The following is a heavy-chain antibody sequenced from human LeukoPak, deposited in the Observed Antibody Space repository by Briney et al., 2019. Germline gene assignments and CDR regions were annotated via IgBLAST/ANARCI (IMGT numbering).Heavy chain of an antibody. Sequence: SETLSLTCTVSGGSISSYYWSWIRQPPGKGLEWIGYIYYSGSTNYNPSLKSRVTISVDTSKNQFSLKLSSVTAADPAVYYCASWWIAARLVGVGVDYWGQGTLVTVSS. CDR1: GGSISSYY. CDR2: IYYSGST. J-gene: IGHJ4*02. D-gene: IGHD6-6*01. CDR3: ASWWIAARLVGVGVDY. V-gene: IGHV4-59*08.